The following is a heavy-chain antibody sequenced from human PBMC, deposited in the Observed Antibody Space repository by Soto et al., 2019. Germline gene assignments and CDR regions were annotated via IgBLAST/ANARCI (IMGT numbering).Heavy chain of an antibody. CDR2: INHSGST. V-gene: IGHV4-34*01. CDR3: ARGPSRLLMGDSFA. J-gene: IGHJ5*02. D-gene: IGHD2-8*01. Sequence: QVQLQQWGAGLLKPSETLSLTCAVYGGSFSGHYWSWIRQPPGKGLEWIGEINHSGSTTYNPSLKSRVAISVDTSKNQFSLKLNSVTAADTAVYYCARGPSRLLMGDSFAWGQGTLVTVSS. CDR1: GGSFSGHY.